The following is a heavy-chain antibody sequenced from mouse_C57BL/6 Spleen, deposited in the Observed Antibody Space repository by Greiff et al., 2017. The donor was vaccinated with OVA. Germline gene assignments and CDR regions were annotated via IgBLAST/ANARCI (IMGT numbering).Heavy chain of an antibody. J-gene: IGHJ1*03. CDR3: ARGWDGWYFDV. V-gene: IGHV5-17*01. D-gene: IGHD4-1*01. CDR1: GFTFSDYG. Sequence: EVKLVESGGGLVKPGGSLKLSCAASGFTFSDYGMHWVRQAPEKGLEWVAYISSGSSTIYYADTVKGRFTISRDNAKNTLFLQRTSLRSEDTAMYYCARGWDGWYFDVWGTGTTVTVSS. CDR2: ISSGSSTI.